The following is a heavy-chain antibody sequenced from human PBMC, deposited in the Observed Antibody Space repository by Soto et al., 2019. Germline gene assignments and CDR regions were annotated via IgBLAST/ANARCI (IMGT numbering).Heavy chain of an antibody. CDR3: ARDQSGRSPYYYYGMDV. V-gene: IGHV1-69*13. CDR1: GGTFSSYA. Sequence: ASVKVSCKASGGTFSSYAISWVRQAPGQGLEWMGGIIPIFGTANYAQKFQGRVTITADESTSTAYTELSSLRSEDTAVYYCARDQSGRSPYYYYGMDVWGQGTTVTVSS. CDR2: IIPIFGTA. D-gene: IGHD2-15*01. J-gene: IGHJ6*02.